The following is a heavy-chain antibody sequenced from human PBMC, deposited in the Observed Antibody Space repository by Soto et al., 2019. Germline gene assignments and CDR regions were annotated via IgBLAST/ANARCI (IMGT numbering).Heavy chain of an antibody. CDR1: GGSISSGDYY. CDR3: AREPTLYGDHRYFDL. CDR2: IYYSGST. D-gene: IGHD4-17*01. J-gene: IGHJ2*01. V-gene: IGHV4-30-4*01. Sequence: QVQLQESGPGLVKPSQTLSLTCTVSGGSISSGDYYWSWIRQPPGKGLEWIGYIYYSGSTYYNPSLKSRVTISIDTSQXQFSLKLSSVTAADTAVYYCAREPTLYGDHRYFDLWGRGTLVTVSS.